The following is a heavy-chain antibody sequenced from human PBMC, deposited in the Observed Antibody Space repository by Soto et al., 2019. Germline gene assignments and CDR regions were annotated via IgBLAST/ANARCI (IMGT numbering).Heavy chain of an antibody. J-gene: IGHJ4*02. D-gene: IGHD3-22*01. CDR1: GGPVSSGSYY. V-gene: IGHV4-61*01. CDR2: IYYSGST. CDR3: ERDLYDSSGYYLELPAY. Sequence: PSETLSLTCTVSGGPVSSGSYYWSWIRQPPGKGLEWIGYIYYSGSTNYNPSLKSRVTISVDTSKNQFSLKLSRLRYDDTAVYYCERDLYDSSGYYLELPAYWGQGTLVTVSS.